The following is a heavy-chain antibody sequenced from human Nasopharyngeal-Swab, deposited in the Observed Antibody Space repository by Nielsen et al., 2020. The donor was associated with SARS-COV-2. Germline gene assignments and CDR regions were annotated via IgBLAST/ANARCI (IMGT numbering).Heavy chain of an antibody. CDR3: ATTRPYCSSTSCYHNWFDP. V-gene: IGHV1-24*01. J-gene: IGHJ5*02. CDR1: GYTLTELS. D-gene: IGHD2-2*01. Sequence: ASVKVSCKVSGYTLTELSMHWVRQTPGKGLEWMGGFDPEDGETIYAQKFQGRVTMTEDTSTDKAYMELSSLRSEDTAVYYCATTRPYCSSTSCYHNWFDPWSQRTLVTVTS. CDR2: FDPEDGET.